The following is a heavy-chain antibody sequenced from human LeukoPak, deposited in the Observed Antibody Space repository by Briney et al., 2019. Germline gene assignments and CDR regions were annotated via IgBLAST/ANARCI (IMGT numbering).Heavy chain of an antibody. CDR1: GYTFTGCY. CDR2: INPNSGGT. Sequence: GASVKVSCKASGYTFTGCYMHWVRQAPGQGLEWMGWINPNSGGTNYAQRFQGRVTMTRDTSISTAYMELSRLRSDDTAVYYCARDFRYSGSYQDYWGQGTLVTVSS. CDR3: ARDFRYSGSYQDY. D-gene: IGHD1-26*01. J-gene: IGHJ4*02. V-gene: IGHV1-2*02.